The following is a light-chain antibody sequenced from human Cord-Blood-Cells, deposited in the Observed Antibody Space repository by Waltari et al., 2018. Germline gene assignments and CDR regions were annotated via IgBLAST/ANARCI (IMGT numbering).Light chain of an antibody. CDR2: AAS. V-gene: IGKV1-39*01. CDR1: QSISSY. Sequence: DIQQTQSPSSLSVSVGDRVTITCRASQSISSYLNWYQQKPGKAPKLLIYAASRLQSGVPSRFSGSGSGTDFTLTISSLQPEDFATYYCQQSYSTPRTFGQGTKVEIK. J-gene: IGKJ1*01. CDR3: QQSYSTPRT.